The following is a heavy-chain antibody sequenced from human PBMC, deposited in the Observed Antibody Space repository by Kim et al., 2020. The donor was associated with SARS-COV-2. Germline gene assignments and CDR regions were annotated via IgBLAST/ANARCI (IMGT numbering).Heavy chain of an antibody. V-gene: IGHV1-3*01. CDR1: GYTFTSYA. CDR2: INAGNGNT. CDR3: ARDGEWELVSFAFDI. Sequence: ASVKVSCKASGYTFTSYAMHWVRQAPGQRLEWMGWINAGNGNTKYSQKFQGRVTITRDTSASTAYMELSSLRSEDTAVYYCARDGEWELVSFAFDIWGQGTMVTVSS. D-gene: IGHD1-26*01. J-gene: IGHJ3*02.